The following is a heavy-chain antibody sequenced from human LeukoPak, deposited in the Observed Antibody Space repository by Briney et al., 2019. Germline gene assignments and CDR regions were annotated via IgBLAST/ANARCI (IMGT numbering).Heavy chain of an antibody. J-gene: IGHJ4*02. CDR1: GFTFSGSD. Sequence: GGSVRLSCEASGFTFSGSDIHWVRQASGKGLEWVGRITTKASNYATAYGASVKGRFTISRDDSENTAYLQMNSLKTEDTAVYYCTTDRSGHYWGQGTLATVSS. D-gene: IGHD3-22*01. CDR3: TTDRSGHY. V-gene: IGHV3-73*01. CDR2: ITTKASNYAT.